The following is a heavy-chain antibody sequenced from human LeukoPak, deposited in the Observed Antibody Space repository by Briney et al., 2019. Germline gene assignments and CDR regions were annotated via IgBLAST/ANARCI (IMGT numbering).Heavy chain of an antibody. CDR2: ISPISGST. Sequence: ASVKVSCKAFGYTFTRYFMHWVRQAPGQGLEWMGIISPISGSTTYAQKSQGRVTVTRDTSTSTVYMELSSLRSEDTALYYCARAYSNTDGFDIWGQGTMVTVSS. D-gene: IGHD4-11*01. V-gene: IGHV1-46*01. J-gene: IGHJ3*02. CDR1: GYTFTRYF. CDR3: ARAYSNTDGFDI.